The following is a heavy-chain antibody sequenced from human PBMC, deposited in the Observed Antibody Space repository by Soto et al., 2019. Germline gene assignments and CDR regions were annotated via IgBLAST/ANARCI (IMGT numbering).Heavy chain of an antibody. D-gene: IGHD3-22*01. CDR3: AKIPTYYYDSSGYYLGYFDY. Sequence: GGSLRLSCAASGFTFSSYGMHWVRQAPGKGLEWVAVISYDGSNKYYADSVKGRFTISRDNSKNTLYLQMNSLRAEDTAVYYCAKIPTYYYDSSGYYLGYFDYWGQGTLVTVSS. J-gene: IGHJ4*02. CDR1: GFTFSSYG. V-gene: IGHV3-30*18. CDR2: ISYDGSNK.